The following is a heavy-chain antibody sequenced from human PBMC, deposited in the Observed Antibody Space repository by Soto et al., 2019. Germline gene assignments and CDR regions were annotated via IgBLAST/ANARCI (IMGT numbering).Heavy chain of an antibody. CDR3: ARGPAYDFWSGSNPHYYYYYGMDV. CDR2: INHSGST. J-gene: IGHJ6*02. CDR1: GGSFSGYY. D-gene: IGHD3-3*01. V-gene: IGHV4-34*01. Sequence: PSETLSLTCAVYGGSFSGYYWSWIRQPPGKGLEWIGEINHSGSTNYNPSLKSRVTISVDTSKNQFSLKLSSVTAADTAVYYCARGPAYDFWSGSNPHYYYYYGMDVWGQGTTVTVS.